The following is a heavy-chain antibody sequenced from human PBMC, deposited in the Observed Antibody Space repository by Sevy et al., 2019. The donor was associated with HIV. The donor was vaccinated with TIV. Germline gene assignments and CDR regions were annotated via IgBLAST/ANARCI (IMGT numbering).Heavy chain of an antibody. D-gene: IGHD3-22*01. CDR1: GFTFSSYG. J-gene: IGHJ4*02. V-gene: IGHV3-30*18. CDR2: ISYDGSNK. Sequence: GGSLRLSCAASGFTFSSYGMHWVRQAPGNGLEWVAVISYDGSNKYYADSVKGRFTISRDNSKNTLYLQMNSLRAEDTAVYYCAKAPYYYDSSGYYFDYWGQGTLVTVSS. CDR3: AKAPYYYDSSGYYFDY.